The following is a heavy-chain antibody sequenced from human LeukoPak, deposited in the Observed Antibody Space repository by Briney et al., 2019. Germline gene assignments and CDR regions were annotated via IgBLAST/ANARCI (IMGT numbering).Heavy chain of an antibody. Sequence: SETLSPTCTVSGGSISSVGYYWSWIRQPPGRGLEWIGYIYHSGSTYYNPSLKSRVTISVDRSKNQFSLKLSSVTAADTAVYYCAREVLELEAFDIWGQGTMVTVSS. J-gene: IGHJ3*02. V-gene: IGHV4-30-2*01. D-gene: IGHD1-7*01. CDR1: GGSISSVGYY. CDR2: IYHSGST. CDR3: AREVLELEAFDI.